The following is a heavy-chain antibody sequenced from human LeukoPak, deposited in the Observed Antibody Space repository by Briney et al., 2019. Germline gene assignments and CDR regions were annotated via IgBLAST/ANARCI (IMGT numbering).Heavy chain of an antibody. J-gene: IGHJ4*02. CDR2: IYYGGST. CDR3: ARKYCSGGDCYSNY. V-gene: IGHV4-39*01. Sequence: SGTLSLTCTVSGGSISSSGYYWGWIRQPPGKGLEWIGSIYYGGSTYYNPSLKSRVTISVDTSKNQFSLKLRSVIAADTAMYYCARKYCSGGDCYSNYWGQGTLVTVSS. D-gene: IGHD2-15*01. CDR1: GGSISSSGYY.